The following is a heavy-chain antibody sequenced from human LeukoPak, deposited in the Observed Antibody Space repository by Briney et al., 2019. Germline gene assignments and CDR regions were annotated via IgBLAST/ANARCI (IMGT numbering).Heavy chain of an antibody. J-gene: IGHJ6*03. CDR1: GFTFSSYG. Sequence: GGSLRLSCAASGFTFSSYGMSWVRQAPGKGLEWVSAISGSGGSTYYADSVKGRFTISRDNSKNTLYLQMNSLRAEDTAVYYCARDDILTGYPYYYYYMDVWGKGTTVTISS. CDR3: ARDDILTGYPYYYYYMDV. CDR2: ISGSGGST. D-gene: IGHD3-9*01. V-gene: IGHV3-23*01.